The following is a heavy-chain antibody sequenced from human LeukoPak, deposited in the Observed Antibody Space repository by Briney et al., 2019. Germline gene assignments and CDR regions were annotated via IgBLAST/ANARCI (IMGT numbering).Heavy chain of an antibody. D-gene: IGHD6-13*01. Sequence: SVKVSCKASGGTFSTYAISWVRQAPGQGLEWMGGIIPIFGTANYAQKFQGRVTITADESTSTAYMELSSLRSEDAAVYYCARNALTSIAAAYFQHWGQGTLVTVSS. CDR3: ARNALTSIAAAYFQH. J-gene: IGHJ1*01. CDR1: GGTFSTYA. V-gene: IGHV1-69*13. CDR2: IIPIFGTA.